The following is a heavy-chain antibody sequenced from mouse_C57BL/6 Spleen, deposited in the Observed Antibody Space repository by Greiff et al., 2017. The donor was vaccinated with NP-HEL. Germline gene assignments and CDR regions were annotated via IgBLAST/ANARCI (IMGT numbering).Heavy chain of an antibody. J-gene: IGHJ1*03. CDR2: INYDGSST. V-gene: IGHV5-16*01. CDR1: GFTFSDYY. D-gene: IGHD2-5*01. Sequence: EVQRVESEGGLVQPGSSMKLSCTASGFTFSDYYMAWVRQVPEKGLEWVANINYDGSSTYYLDSLKSRFIISRDNAKNILYLQMSSLKSEDTATYYCARERDYSNYVGYFDGWGTGTTVTVSS. CDR3: ARERDYSNYVGYFDG.